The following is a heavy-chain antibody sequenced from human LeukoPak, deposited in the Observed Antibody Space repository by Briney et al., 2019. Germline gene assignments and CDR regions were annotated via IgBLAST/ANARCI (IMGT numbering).Heavy chain of an antibody. CDR2: ISWNSGSI. CDR1: GFSFSPYW. J-gene: IGHJ6*03. V-gene: IGHV3-9*01. CDR3: ATQYSNYDYYYYYMDV. D-gene: IGHD4-11*01. Sequence: GGSLRLSCAASGFSFSPYWMHWVRQAPGKGLEWVSGISWNSGSIGYADSVKGRFTISRDNAKNSLYLQMNSLRAEDTALYYCATQYSNYDYYYYYMDVWGKGTTVTVSS.